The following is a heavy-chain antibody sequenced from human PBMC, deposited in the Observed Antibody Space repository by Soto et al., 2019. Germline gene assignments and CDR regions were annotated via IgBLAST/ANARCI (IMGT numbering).Heavy chain of an antibody. V-gene: IGHV3-23*01. Sequence: GGSLRLSCAASGFIFNNYAMSWVRQAPGKGLEWVSGISGSGDNTYYADSVRGRFTISRDNSKNTLYLQMNSLRAEDTAVYYCAREDYYSTSGTLAFDCWGQGTLVTVSS. CDR1: GFIFNNYA. D-gene: IGHD3-10*01. CDR2: ISGSGDNT. CDR3: AREDYYSTSGTLAFDC. J-gene: IGHJ4*02.